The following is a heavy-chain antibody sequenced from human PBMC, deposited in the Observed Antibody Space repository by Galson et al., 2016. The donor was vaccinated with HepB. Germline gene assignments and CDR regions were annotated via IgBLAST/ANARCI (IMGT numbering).Heavy chain of an antibody. V-gene: IGHV3-30*18. Sequence: SLRLSCAASGFTFSSYGMHWVRQAPGKGLEWVAFISYDGSNTKYADSVKGRFTISRDNSKKTLYLQMNSLRAEDTAMYYCAKDGRMYCSRASCHYHFHYWGQGTLVTVSS. D-gene: IGHD2-2*01. CDR1: GFTFSSYG. CDR2: ISYDGSNT. CDR3: AKDGRMYCSRASCHYHFHY. J-gene: IGHJ4*02.